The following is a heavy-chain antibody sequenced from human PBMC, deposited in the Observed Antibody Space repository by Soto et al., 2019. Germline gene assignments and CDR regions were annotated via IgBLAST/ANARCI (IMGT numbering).Heavy chain of an antibody. Sequence: SVKVSCQASGCTFSSYALSWVRQAPGQGLEWMGGIIPIFGTANYAQKLKGRVTITADKSTSTAYMELSSMRSEDTAVYYCARVVVVPSAILTTGMVGWFDPWGQGTLVTVSS. J-gene: IGHJ5*02. CDR2: IIPIFGTA. V-gene: IGHV1-69*06. CDR3: ARVVVVPSAILTTGMVGWFDP. CDR1: GCTFSSYA. D-gene: IGHD2-2*02.